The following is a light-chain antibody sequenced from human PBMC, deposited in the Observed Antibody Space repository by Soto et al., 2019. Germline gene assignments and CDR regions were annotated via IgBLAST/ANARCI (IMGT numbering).Light chain of an antibody. CDR1: QSVSSSY. Sequence: EIVLTQSPGTLSLSPLEIGTLSFMASQSVSSSYVAWYQQNPRPAPRLIIRGASSRGTGIPDWFSGRGCGADIPLTISLLEAEDFVLYYWQHYGSPPITFGQGTRLEIK. CDR2: GAS. CDR3: QHYGSPPIT. J-gene: IGKJ5*01. V-gene: IGKV3-20*01.